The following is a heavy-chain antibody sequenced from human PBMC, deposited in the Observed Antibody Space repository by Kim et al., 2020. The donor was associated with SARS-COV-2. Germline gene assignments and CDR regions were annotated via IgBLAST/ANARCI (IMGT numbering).Heavy chain of an antibody. CDR1: GFTFTTAW. Sequence: GGSLRLSCAASGFTFTTAWMSWVRQAPGKGLECVALFKGKTDGATTDYAAPVKGRFTISRDESKNTLYLQMNSLQTEDTALYYCTVLGGSGSYFTSNNWGQGTLVPVSP. D-gene: IGHD3-10*01. CDR2: FKGKTDGATT. V-gene: IGHV3-15*01. CDR3: TVLGGSGSYFTSNN. J-gene: IGHJ4*02.